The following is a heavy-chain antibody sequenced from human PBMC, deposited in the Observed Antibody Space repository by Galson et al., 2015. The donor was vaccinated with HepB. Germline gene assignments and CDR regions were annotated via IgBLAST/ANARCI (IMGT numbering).Heavy chain of an antibody. D-gene: IGHD2-2*02. J-gene: IGHJ4*02. V-gene: IGHV3-11*01. Sequence: SLRLSCAASGFTFSDYYMSWIRQAPGKGLEWVSYISSSGSTIYYADSVKGRFTISRDNAKNSLYLQMNSLRAEDTAVYYCARYAVVPAAIRLGVVGFAFDYWGQGTLVTVSS. CDR2: ISSSGSTI. CDR3: ARYAVVPAAIRLGVVGFAFDY. CDR1: GFTFSDYY.